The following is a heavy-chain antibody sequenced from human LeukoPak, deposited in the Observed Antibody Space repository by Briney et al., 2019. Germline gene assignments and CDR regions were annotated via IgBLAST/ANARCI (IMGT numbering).Heavy chain of an antibody. CDR1: GFXFDDYA. CDR2: ISGDGGST. D-gene: IGHD2-15*01. V-gene: IGHV3-43*02. Sequence: RGSLRPSCAASGFXFDDYAMHWVRQVPGKGLEWVSLISGDGGSTYYADSVKGRFTISRDNSKNSLYLQMNSLRTEDTALYYCAKDIYSRRGSYFEHWGQGTLVTVSS. CDR3: AKDIYSRRGSYFEH. J-gene: IGHJ1*01.